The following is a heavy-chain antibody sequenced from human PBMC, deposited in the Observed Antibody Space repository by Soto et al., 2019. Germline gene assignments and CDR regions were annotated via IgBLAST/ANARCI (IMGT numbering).Heavy chain of an antibody. V-gene: IGHV3-23*01. CDR2: ISGSGGST. Sequence: LRLSCAASGXTFSSYAMSWVRQAPGKGLEWVSAISGSGGSTYYADSVKGRFTISRDNSKNTLYLQMNSLRAEDTAVYYCAKSPESYDSSGPNGYWGQGTLVTVSS. J-gene: IGHJ4*02. CDR1: GXTFSSYA. D-gene: IGHD3-22*01. CDR3: AKSPESYDSSGPNGY.